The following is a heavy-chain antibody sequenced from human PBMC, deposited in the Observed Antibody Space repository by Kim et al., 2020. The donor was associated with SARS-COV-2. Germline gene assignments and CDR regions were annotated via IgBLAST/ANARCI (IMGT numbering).Heavy chain of an antibody. J-gene: IGHJ3*02. CDR2: ISSSSSYI. D-gene: IGHD3-22*01. V-gene: IGHV3-21*01. Sequence: GGSLRLSCAASGFTFSSYSMNWVRQAPGKGLEWVSSISSSSSYIYYADSVKGRFTISRDNAKNSLYLQMNSLRAEDTAVYYCARVNRYSSGLLITDAFDIWGQGTMVTVSS. CDR1: GFTFSSYS. CDR3: ARVNRYSSGLLITDAFDI.